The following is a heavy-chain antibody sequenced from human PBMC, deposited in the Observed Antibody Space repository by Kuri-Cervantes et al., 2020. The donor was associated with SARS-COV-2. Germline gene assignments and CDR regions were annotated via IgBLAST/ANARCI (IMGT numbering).Heavy chain of an antibody. J-gene: IGHJ5*02. V-gene: IGHV4-39*01. CDR2: IYYSGST. CDR1: GGSISSSSYY. CDR3: ARHVGCSSTSCDGYNWFDP. Sequence: GSLRLSCTVSGGSISSSSYYWGWIRQPPGKGLEWTGSIYYSGSTYYNPSLKSRVTISVDTSKNQFSLKLSSVTAADTAVYYCARHVGCSSTSCDGYNWFDPWGQGTLVTVSS. D-gene: IGHD2-2*01.